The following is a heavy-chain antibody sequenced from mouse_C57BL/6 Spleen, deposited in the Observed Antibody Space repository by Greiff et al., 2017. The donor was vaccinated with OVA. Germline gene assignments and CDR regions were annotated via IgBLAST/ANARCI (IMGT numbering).Heavy chain of an antibody. V-gene: IGHV1-72*01. Sequence: VQLQQPGAELVKPGASVKLSCKASGYTFTSYWMHWVKQRPGRGLEWIGRIDPNSGGTKYNEKFKSKATLTVDKPSSTAYMQLSSLTSEDSAVYYCAREPITTVVATHYYAMDYWGQGTSVTVSS. D-gene: IGHD1-1*01. CDR1: GYTFTSYW. CDR2: IDPNSGGT. J-gene: IGHJ4*01. CDR3: AREPITTVVATHYYAMDY.